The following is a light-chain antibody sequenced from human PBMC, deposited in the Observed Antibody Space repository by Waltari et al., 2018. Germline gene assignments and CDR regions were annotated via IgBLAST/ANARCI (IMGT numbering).Light chain of an antibody. V-gene: IGKV3-15*01. CDR3: QQYFDWPMYT. J-gene: IGKJ2*01. CDR1: QRVTTN. Sequence: EIVMTQSPDTLSVSPGERATLSCRASQRVTTNLAWYQQKPGQAPRLLLYGASTRATGIPARFSGSGSGTDFTLTISSLQSEDFAVYYCQQYFDWPMYTFAQGTKLEIK. CDR2: GAS.